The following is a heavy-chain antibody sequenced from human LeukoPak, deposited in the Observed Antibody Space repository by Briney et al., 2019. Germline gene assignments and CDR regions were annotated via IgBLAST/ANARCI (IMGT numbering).Heavy chain of an antibody. V-gene: IGHV3-7*01. D-gene: IGHD5-18*01. J-gene: IGHJ4*02. CDR1: GFTFSSSW. Sequence: GGSLTLSCAASGFTFSSSWMAWVRQAPGKGLEWVANIKYDGNEIYYVDSVKGRFTISRDNAKNSLLLEMNSPRADDTAVYHCAAMDHFDFWGQGTLVSVSS. CDR3: AAMDHFDF. CDR2: IKYDGNEI.